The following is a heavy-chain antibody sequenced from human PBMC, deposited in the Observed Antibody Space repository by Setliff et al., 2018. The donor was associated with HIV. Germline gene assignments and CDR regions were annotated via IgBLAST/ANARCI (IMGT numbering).Heavy chain of an antibody. V-gene: IGHV4-31*03. D-gene: IGHD3-10*01. CDR2: IHSSGNT. CDR1: GGSISSGGYY. Sequence: SETLSLTCNVSGGSISSGGYYWSWIRQPPGKGPEWIGYIHSSGNTFYTPTLKNRLTISLDTSKNQFSLKLNSVTAADTAVYYCARAPPGGLVGYFHHWGQGTLVTVSS. J-gene: IGHJ1*01. CDR3: ARAPPGGLVGYFHH.